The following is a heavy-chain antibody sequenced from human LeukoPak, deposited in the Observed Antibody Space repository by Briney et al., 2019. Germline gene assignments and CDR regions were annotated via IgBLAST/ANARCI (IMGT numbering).Heavy chain of an antibody. CDR1: GGSFSGYY. V-gene: IGHV4-34*01. Sequence: PSETLSLTCAVYGGSFSGYYWSWIRQPPGKGLEWIGEINHSGSTNYNPSLKSRVTISVDTSKNQFSLKLSSVTAADTAVYYCARGDAIAVAGDLFDYWGQGTLVTVSS. CDR3: ARGDAIAVAGDLFDY. J-gene: IGHJ4*02. CDR2: INHSGST. D-gene: IGHD6-19*01.